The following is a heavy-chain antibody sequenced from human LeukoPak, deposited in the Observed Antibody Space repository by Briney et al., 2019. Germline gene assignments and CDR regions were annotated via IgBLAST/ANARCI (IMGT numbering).Heavy chain of an antibody. CDR1: GSTFTRHT. CDR2: ISAYNGNT. Sequence: ASVKVSCKASGSTFTRHTISWVRQAPGQGLEWVGWISAYNGNTNYAQHLQGRVTMATDTSTNTTYLELRSLRSDDAAIYYCSRVRTAVVTSHAFEIWGQGTMVTVSS. CDR3: SRVRTAVVTSHAFEI. V-gene: IGHV1-18*04. D-gene: IGHD3-22*01. J-gene: IGHJ3*02.